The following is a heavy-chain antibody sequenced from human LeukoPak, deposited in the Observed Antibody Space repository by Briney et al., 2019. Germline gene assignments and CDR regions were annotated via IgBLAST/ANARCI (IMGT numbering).Heavy chain of an antibody. V-gene: IGHV3-23*01. Sequence: GGSLRLSCAASGFTFSSYAMSWVRQAPGKGLEWVSAISGSGGSTYYADSVKGRFTISRDNAKNSLYLQMISLRAEDTALYYCATSFPQNSFMDVWGKGTTVTVSS. D-gene: IGHD3-3*02. CDR3: ATSFPQNSFMDV. CDR1: GFTFSSYA. J-gene: IGHJ6*03. CDR2: ISGSGGST.